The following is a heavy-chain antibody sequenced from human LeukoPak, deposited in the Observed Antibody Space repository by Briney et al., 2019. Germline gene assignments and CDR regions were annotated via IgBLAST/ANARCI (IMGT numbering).Heavy chain of an antibody. CDR1: GFTFSSYG. CDR3: AKEIIDGSGSYYPIFDY. D-gene: IGHD3-10*01. V-gene: IGHV3-30*02. Sequence: GGSLRLSCAASGFTFSSYGMHWVRQAPGKGLEWVAFIRYDGSNKYYADSVKGRFTISRDNSKTPLYLQMNSLRAEDTAVYYCAKEIIDGSGSYYPIFDYWGQGTLVTVSS. J-gene: IGHJ4*02. CDR2: IRYDGSNK.